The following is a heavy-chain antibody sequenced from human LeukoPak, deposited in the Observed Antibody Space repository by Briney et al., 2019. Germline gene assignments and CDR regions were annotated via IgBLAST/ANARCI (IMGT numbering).Heavy chain of an antibody. CDR2: TRYDEDNK. V-gene: IGHV3-30*02. CDR1: GFTFSSYG. CDR3: AKDTSTISVSGTCFDY. D-gene: IGHD6-19*01. J-gene: IGHJ4*02. Sequence: PGGSLRLSCAASGFTFSSYGMNWVRQAPGKGLEWVAFTRYDEDNKYYADSVKGRFTISRENSKNTLYLQMNSLRAEDTAVYYCAKDTSTISVSGTCFDYWGQGTLVTVSS.